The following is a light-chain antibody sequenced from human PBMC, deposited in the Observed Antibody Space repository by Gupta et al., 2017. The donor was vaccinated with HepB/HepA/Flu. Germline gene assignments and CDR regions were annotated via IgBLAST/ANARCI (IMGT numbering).Light chain of an antibody. J-gene: IGKJ3*01. CDR2: LGS. V-gene: IGKV2-28*01. CDR1: QSLLYDIGYIY. CDR3: MQTRKNPGT. Sequence: DLVLTQSPLSLTVTPGEPASISCRSSQSLLYDIGYIYLSWYLQKPGQSPHLLIYLGSSRASGVPDRFSGSGSGTYFTLHISRVEAEDVGTYHCMQTRKNPGTFGPGTKVDL.